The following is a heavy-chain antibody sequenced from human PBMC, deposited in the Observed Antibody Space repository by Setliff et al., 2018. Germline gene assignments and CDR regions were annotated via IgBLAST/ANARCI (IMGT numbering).Heavy chain of an antibody. CDR3: TVYNTGSSKDHY. Sequence: SETLSLTCTVSGYSISSGYYWGWIRQPPGKGLEWIGNMYHSGSVYYNPSLKSRVTISVDTSKNQFALKLSSVTAADTALYYCTVYNTGSSKDHYWGQGTPVTVSS. V-gene: IGHV4-38-2*02. CDR1: GYSISSGYY. CDR2: MYHSGSV. J-gene: IGHJ4*02. D-gene: IGHD2-8*02.